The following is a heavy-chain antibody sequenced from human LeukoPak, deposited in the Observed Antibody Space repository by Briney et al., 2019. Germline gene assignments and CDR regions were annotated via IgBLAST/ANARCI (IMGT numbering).Heavy chain of an antibody. CDR3: ARGKEVITMLRGLKPGYYFDY. CDR2: INHSGST. D-gene: IGHD3-10*01. J-gene: IGHJ4*02. CDR1: GGTFSGYY. Sequence: SETLSLTCAVYGGTFSGYYWSWIRQPPGKGLEWIGEINHSGSTNYNPSLKSRVTISVGTSKNQFSLKLSSVTAADTAVYYCARGKEVITMLRGLKPGYYFDYWGQGTLVTVSS. V-gene: IGHV4-34*01.